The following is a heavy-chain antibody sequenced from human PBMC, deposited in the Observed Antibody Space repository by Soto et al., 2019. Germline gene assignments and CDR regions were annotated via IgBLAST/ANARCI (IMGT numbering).Heavy chain of an antibody. CDR3: ARQQNFICAS. CDR2: IKPGTSDI. D-gene: IGHD1-7*01. Sequence: GWVWQMPGKGLEWMGLIKPGTSDIRYSPPLRGQVTISADEAATTADLRWSGLKASDSAMYYRARQQNFICASWAQGTLVTVS. J-gene: IGHJ1*01. V-gene: IGHV5-51*01.